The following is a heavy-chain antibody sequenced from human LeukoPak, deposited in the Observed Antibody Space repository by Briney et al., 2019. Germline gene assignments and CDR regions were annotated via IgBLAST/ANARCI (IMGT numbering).Heavy chain of an antibody. Sequence: PSETLSLTCTVSGGSISSSSYYWGWIRQPPGKGLEWIGNIYYSGRTYYNPSLKSRVTISVDTSKNQFSLKLSSVTAADTAVYYCARAGYCSSTSCLNWFDPWGQGTLVTVSS. D-gene: IGHD2-2*01. CDR2: IYYSGRT. CDR1: GGSISSSSYY. J-gene: IGHJ5*02. V-gene: IGHV4-39*01. CDR3: ARAGYCSSTSCLNWFDP.